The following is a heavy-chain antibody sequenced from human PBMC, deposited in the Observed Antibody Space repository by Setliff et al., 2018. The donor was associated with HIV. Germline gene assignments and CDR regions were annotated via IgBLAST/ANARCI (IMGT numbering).Heavy chain of an antibody. V-gene: IGHV4-59*11. CDR3: ARAGGGGRWLHLSYWYLDL. CDR1: GGSISGHY. J-gene: IGHJ2*01. Sequence: NPSETLSLTCTVSGGSISGHYWSWIRQPPGKGLEWIGYIYTSGSTNYNPSLKSRVTISVDTSKNQFSLKLSSVTAADTAVYYCARAGGGGRWLHLSYWYLDLWGRGTLVTVSS. D-gene: IGHD3-16*01. CDR2: IYTSGST.